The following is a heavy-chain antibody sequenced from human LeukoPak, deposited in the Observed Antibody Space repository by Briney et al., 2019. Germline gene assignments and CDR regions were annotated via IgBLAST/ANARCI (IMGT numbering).Heavy chain of an antibody. CDR3: GRLEWDNYYYYGMDV. Sequence: PGGSLKLSCAASGFIFSTSAIHWVRQASGKGLEWLGRIRSKTNSYATAYAASVNGRFTISRDDSKNMVYLQMNSLKTEDTAVYYCGRLEWDNYYYYGMDVWGQGTTVTVSS. CDR1: GFIFSTSA. J-gene: IGHJ6*02. V-gene: IGHV3-73*01. D-gene: IGHD1-26*01. CDR2: IRSKTNSYAT.